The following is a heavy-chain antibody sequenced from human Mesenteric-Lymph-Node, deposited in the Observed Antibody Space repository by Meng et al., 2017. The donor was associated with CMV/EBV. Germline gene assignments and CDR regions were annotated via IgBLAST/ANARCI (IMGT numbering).Heavy chain of an antibody. CDR1: GYAFTTYY. J-gene: IGHJ2*01. D-gene: IGHD3-10*01. CDR3: ARGEFYYGSGSNYNDWYFDL. CDR2: INPSGGST. Sequence: ASVKVSCKTSGYAFTTYYIHWVRQAPGQGLEWMGIINPSGGSTSYAQRFQARLTMTRDTSTSTVYMELSSLRSEDTAVYYCARGEFYYGSGSNYNDWYFDLWGRGTLVTVSS. V-gene: IGHV1-46*01.